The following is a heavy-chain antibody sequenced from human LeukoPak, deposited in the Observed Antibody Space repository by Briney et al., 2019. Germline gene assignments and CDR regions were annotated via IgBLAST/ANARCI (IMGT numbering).Heavy chain of an antibody. J-gene: IGHJ5*02. CDR1: GFTFSSYA. CDR3: ARDRGGDYYDSSGP. D-gene: IGHD3-22*01. V-gene: IGHV3-30-3*01. Sequence: SGGSLRLSCAASGFTFSSYAMHWVRQAPGKGLEWVAVISYDGSNKYYADSVKGRFTISRDNSKNTLYLQMNSLRAEDTAVYYCARDRGGDYYDSSGPWGQGTLVTVSS. CDR2: ISYDGSNK.